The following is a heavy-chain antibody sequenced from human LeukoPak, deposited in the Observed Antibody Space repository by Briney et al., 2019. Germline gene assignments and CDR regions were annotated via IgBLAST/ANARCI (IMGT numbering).Heavy chain of an antibody. D-gene: IGHD1-26*01. V-gene: IGHV3-30*18. Sequence: PGGSLRLSCAASGFTFSSYGMHWVRQAPGKGLEWVAVISYDGSNKYYADSVKGRFTISRDNSKNTLYLQMNSLRAEDTAVYYCAKDYVGATTKRRGYYGRMDVWGQGTTVTVSS. CDR2: ISYDGSNK. CDR3: AKDYVGATTKRRGYYGRMDV. CDR1: GFTFSSYG. J-gene: IGHJ6*02.